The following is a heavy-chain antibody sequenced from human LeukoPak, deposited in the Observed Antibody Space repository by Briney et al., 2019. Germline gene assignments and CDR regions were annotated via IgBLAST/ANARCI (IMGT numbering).Heavy chain of an antibody. CDR1: GGSISSSSYY. D-gene: IGHD3-10*01. CDR2: IYYSGST. V-gene: IGHV4-39*07. J-gene: IGHJ4*02. CDR3: ARDAQSYYYGSGSREGDY. Sequence: SGTLSLTCTVSGGSISSSSYYWGWIRQPPGKGLEWIGSIYYSGSTYYNPSLKSRVTISVDTSKNQFSLKLSSVTAADTAVYYCARDAQSYYYGSGSREGDYWGQGTLVTVSS.